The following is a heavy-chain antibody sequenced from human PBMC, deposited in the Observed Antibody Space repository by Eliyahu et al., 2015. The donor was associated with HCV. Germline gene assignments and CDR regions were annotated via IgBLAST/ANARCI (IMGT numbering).Heavy chain of an antibody. D-gene: IGHD6-19*01. CDR2: IWYDGSNK. J-gene: IGHJ4*02. CDR3: ARDRSTVAGVFDY. CDR1: GFTFSSYG. V-gene: IGHV3-33*01. Sequence: QVQLVESGGGVVQPGRSLRLSCXASGFTFSSYGMHWVRQAPGKGLEWVAVIWYDGSNKYYADSVKGRFTISRDNSKNTLYLQMNSLRAEDTAVYYCARDRSTVAGVFDYWGQGTLVTVSS.